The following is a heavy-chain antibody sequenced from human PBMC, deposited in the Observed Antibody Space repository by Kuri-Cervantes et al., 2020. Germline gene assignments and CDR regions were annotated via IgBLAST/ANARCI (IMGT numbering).Heavy chain of an antibody. CDR2: FDPEDGET. Sequence: ASVKVSCKASGGTFSRYAIGWVRQAPGKGLEWMGGFDPEDGETIYAQKFQGRVTMTEDTSTDTAYMELSSLRSEDTAVYYCATARVVVPPGLGIWGQGTMVTVSS. V-gene: IGHV1-24*01. D-gene: IGHD3-22*01. CDR1: GGTFSRYA. J-gene: IGHJ3*02. CDR3: ATARVVVPPGLGI.